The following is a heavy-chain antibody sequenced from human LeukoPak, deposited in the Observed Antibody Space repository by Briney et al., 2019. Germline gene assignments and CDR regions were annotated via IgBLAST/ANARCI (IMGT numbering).Heavy chain of an antibody. CDR1: GFTFRSYA. CDR2: ISGSGGTT. V-gene: IGHV3-23*01. Sequence: PGGSLRLSCAASGFTFRSYAMNWVRQAPGKGLEWVSGISGSGGTTYYADSVKGRFTISRDNARNSLYLQMNSLRAEDTAVYYSARDKDYAFDIWGQGTMVTVSS. CDR3: ARDKDYAFDI. J-gene: IGHJ3*02.